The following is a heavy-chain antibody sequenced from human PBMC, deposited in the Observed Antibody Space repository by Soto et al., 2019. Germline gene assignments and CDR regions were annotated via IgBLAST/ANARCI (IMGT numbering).Heavy chain of an antibody. Sequence: SETLSLTCPVSGGSISSYYWSWIRQPPGKGLEWIGYIYYSGRTNYNPSLKSRVTISVDTSKNQFSLKLSSVTAADTAVYYCARESQQQLVRFVDYWGQGTLVTVSS. CDR2: IYYSGRT. D-gene: IGHD6-13*01. J-gene: IGHJ4*02. V-gene: IGHV4-59*01. CDR1: GGSISSYY. CDR3: ARESQQQLVRFVDY.